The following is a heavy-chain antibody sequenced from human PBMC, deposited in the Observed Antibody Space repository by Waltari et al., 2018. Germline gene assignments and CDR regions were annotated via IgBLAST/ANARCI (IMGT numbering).Heavy chain of an antibody. D-gene: IGHD3-16*02. J-gene: IGHJ3*02. CDR3: ATDYRVSGGVIDYDAFDI. CDR1: GFTFSSYA. CDR2: IYSGGST. V-gene: IGHV3-23*03. Sequence: EVQLLESGGGLVQPGGSLRLSCAASGFTFSSYAMSWVRQAPGKGLEWVSVIYSGGSTYYAESVKVRFTISRDNSKTTLYLQMNSLRSEDTAVYYCATDYRVSGGVIDYDAFDIWGQGTMVTVSS.